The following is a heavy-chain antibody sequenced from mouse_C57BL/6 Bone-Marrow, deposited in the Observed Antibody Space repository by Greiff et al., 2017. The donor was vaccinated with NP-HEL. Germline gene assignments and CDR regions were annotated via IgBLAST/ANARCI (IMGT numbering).Heavy chain of an antibody. V-gene: IGHV1-53*01. J-gene: IGHJ2*01. CDR1: GYTFTSYW. CDR3: AREATVVAHFDY. Sequence: VKLQQPGTELVKPGASVKLSCKASGYTFTSYWMHWVKQRPGQGLEWIGNINPSNGGTNYNEKFKSKATLTVDKSSSTAYMQLSSLTSEDSAVYYCAREATVVAHFDYWGQGTTLTVSS. D-gene: IGHD1-1*01. CDR2: INPSNGGT.